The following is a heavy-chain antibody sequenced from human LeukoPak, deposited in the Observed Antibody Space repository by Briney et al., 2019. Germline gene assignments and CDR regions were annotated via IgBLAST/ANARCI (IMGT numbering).Heavy chain of an antibody. Sequence: ASVKVSCKASGYTFTNYYIHWVRQAPGQGLECMGIINPSGGSTSYAQKFQGRVTMTRDTSISTVYMELSRLRSDDTAVNYCARSPDILTGENFDYWGQGTLVTVSS. J-gene: IGHJ4*02. CDR2: INPSGGST. CDR3: ARSPDILTGENFDY. V-gene: IGHV1-46*01. D-gene: IGHD3-9*01. CDR1: GYTFTNYY.